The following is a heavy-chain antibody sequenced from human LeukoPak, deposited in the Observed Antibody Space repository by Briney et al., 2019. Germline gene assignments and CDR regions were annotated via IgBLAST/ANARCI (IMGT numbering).Heavy chain of an antibody. D-gene: IGHD3-22*01. Sequence: PGGSLRLSCAASGFTVRSNYMSWVRQAPGKGLEWVSVIYSGGSTYYADSVKGRFTISRDNSKNTLYLQMNSLRAEDTAVYYCARDAPHYYDSSGYQDYWGQGTLVTVSS. CDR1: GFTVRSNY. V-gene: IGHV3-53*01. CDR2: IYSGGST. CDR3: ARDAPHYYDSSGYQDY. J-gene: IGHJ4*02.